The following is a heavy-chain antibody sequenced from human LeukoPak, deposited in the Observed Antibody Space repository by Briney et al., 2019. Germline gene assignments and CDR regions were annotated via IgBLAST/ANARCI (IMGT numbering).Heavy chain of an antibody. CDR2: ISGSGGST. V-gene: IGHV3-23*01. J-gene: IGHJ6*03. CDR1: GFTFSSYS. Sequence: PGGSLRLSCAASGFTFSSYSMNWVRQAPGKGLEWVSAISGSGGSTYYADSVKGRFTISRDNSKNTLYLQMNSLRAEDTAVYYCAKRSGGYCSSTSCYPPYYMDVWGKGTTVTVSS. CDR3: AKRSGGYCSSTSCYPPYYMDV. D-gene: IGHD2-2*01.